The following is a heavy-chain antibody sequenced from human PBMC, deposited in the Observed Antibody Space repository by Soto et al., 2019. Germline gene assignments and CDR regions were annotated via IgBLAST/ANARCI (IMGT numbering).Heavy chain of an antibody. CDR3: ARTGAAPWFFYF. CDR1: GASITSGDYY. J-gene: IGHJ2*01. Sequence: QLQLRQSGPGLVKPLETLSLTCSVSGASITSGDYYWGWLRQHPGKGLEWIGSIFYDGSTYYNRSLQSRLTMSGDTSKNQFSLRVNCATVEDTAVYYCARTGAAPWFFYFLGRGNLIADSS. D-gene: IGHD2-15*01. CDR2: IFYDGST. V-gene: IGHV4-39*01.